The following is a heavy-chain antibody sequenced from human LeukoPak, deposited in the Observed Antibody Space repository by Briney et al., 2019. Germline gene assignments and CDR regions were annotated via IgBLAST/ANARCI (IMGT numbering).Heavy chain of an antibody. CDR1: GGTFSSYA. D-gene: IGHD3-10*01. J-gene: IGHJ6*03. CDR3: ARSMVRGVIITIDYYYMDV. Sequence: ASVKVSCRASGGTFSSYAISWVRQAPGQGLEWMGGIIPIFGTANYAQKFQGRVTITTDESTSTAYMELSSLRSEDTAVYYCARSMVRGVIITIDYYYMDVWGKGTTVTVSS. CDR2: IIPIFGTA. V-gene: IGHV1-69*05.